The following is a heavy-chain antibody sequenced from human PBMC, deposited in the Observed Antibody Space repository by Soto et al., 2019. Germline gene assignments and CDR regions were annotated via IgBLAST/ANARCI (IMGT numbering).Heavy chain of an antibody. Sequence: SETLSLTCTVSGGSISSGGYYWSWIRQHPGKGLEWIGYIYYSGSTYYNPSLRSRVTISVDTSKNQFSLKLSSVTAADTAVYYCARDRRCSSTRCYTRVWDYYYGMDVWGQGTTVTVSS. J-gene: IGHJ6*02. CDR3: ARDRRCSSTRCYTRVWDYYYGMDV. V-gene: IGHV4-31*03. D-gene: IGHD2-2*02. CDR1: GGSISSGGYY. CDR2: IYYSGST.